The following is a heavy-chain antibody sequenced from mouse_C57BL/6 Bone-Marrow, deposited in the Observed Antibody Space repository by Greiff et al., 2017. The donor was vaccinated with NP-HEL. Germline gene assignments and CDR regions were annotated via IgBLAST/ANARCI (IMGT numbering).Heavy chain of an antibody. J-gene: IGHJ4*01. Sequence: DVHLVESEGGLVQPGSSMKLSCTASGFTFSDYYMAWVRQVPEKGLEWVANINSDGSSTYYLDSLKSRFIISRDNAKNILYLQMRSLKSEDTATYYCAREGGLRRRTYAMDYWGQGTSVTVSS. D-gene: IGHD2-4*01. CDR3: AREGGLRRRTYAMDY. V-gene: IGHV5-16*01. CDR2: INSDGSST. CDR1: GFTFSDYY.